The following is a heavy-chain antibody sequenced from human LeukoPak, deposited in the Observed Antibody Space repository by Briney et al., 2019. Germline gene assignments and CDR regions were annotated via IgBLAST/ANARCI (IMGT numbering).Heavy chain of an antibody. Sequence: PGGSLRLSCAASGFTFNNYALSWVRQAPGKGLEWVSGFTSGGSIYYADSAKGRFTISRDNSKNTMYLQMDSLRAEDTAVYYCARVVSYYGSSYRLLDLWGRGTLVTVSS. CDR1: GFTFNNYA. D-gene: IGHD3-10*01. J-gene: IGHJ2*01. V-gene: IGHV3-23*01. CDR2: FTSGGSI. CDR3: ARVVSYYGSSYRLLDL.